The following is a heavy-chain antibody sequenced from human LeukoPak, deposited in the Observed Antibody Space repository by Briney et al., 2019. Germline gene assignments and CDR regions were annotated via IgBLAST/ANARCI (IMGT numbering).Heavy chain of an antibody. D-gene: IGHD3-10*01. J-gene: IGHJ4*02. CDR3: ARGSGTMVRGVTDY. Sequence: ASVKVSCKASGYTFTGYYMHWVRQATGQGLEWMGWMNPNSGNTGYAQKFQGRVTMTRNTSISTAYMELSSLRSEDTAVYYCARGSGTMVRGVTDYWGQGTLVTVSS. V-gene: IGHV1-8*02. CDR2: MNPNSGNT. CDR1: GYTFTGYY.